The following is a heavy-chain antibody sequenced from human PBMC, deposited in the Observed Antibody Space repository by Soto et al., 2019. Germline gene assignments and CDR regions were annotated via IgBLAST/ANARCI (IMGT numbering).Heavy chain of an antibody. CDR1: GYSFTSYW. CDR2: IDPSDSYT. CDR3: ARLRYYYDSSGFIYGMDV. V-gene: IGHV5-10-1*01. J-gene: IGHJ6*02. Sequence: PGESLKISCKGSGYSFTSYWISWVRQMPGKGLEWMGRIDPSDSYTNYSPSFQGHVTISADKSISTAYLQWSSLKASDTAMYYCARLRYYYDSSGFIYGMDVWGQGTTVTVSS. D-gene: IGHD3-22*01.